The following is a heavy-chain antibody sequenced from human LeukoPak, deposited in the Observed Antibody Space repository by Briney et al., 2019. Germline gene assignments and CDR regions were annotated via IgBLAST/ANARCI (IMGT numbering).Heavy chain of an antibody. V-gene: IGHV4-34*01. CDR1: GGSFSGYY. CDR3: ARARRPQIVVVPASGRYYFDY. Sequence: SETLSLTCAVYGGSFSGYYWSWIRQPPGKGLEWIGEINHSGSTNYNPSLKSRVTISVDTSKNQFSLKLSSVTAADTAVYYCARARRPQIVVVPASGRYYFDYWGQGTLVTVSS. J-gene: IGHJ4*02. CDR2: INHSGST. D-gene: IGHD2-2*01.